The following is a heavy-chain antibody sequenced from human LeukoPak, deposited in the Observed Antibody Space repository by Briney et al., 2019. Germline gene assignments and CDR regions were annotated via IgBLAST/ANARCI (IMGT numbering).Heavy chain of an antibody. D-gene: IGHD5-24*01. J-gene: IGHJ3*01. CDR1: GGSMTFYY. V-gene: IGHV4-4*07. Sequence: PSETLSLTCTVSGGSMTFYYWSWIRQTAGKGLEWIGRIHPSGVTNYKPSRKSRVSMSLDTSMNQVSLRLTSVTAADTAVYYCARDGRDGSQLYNLWGPGTLVTVSS. CDR2: IHPSGVT. CDR3: ARDGRDGSQLYNL.